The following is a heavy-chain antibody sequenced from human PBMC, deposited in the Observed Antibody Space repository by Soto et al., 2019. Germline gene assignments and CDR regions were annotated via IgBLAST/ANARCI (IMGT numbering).Heavy chain of an antibody. CDR3: ARGHHGLEI. V-gene: IGHV3-21*04. Sequence: GGSLRLSCTASGFSFSCYGFNWVRQAPGKGLEWVSSITHTGTNACYADSVKGRFTISKDSADNSLILQMDSLRGEDSAVYYWARGHHGLEIWGRGTTVTVSS. CDR1: GFSFSCYG. J-gene: IGHJ6*02. CDR2: ITHTGTNA.